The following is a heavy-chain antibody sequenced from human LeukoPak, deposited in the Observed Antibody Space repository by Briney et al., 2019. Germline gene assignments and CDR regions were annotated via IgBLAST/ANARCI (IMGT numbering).Heavy chain of an antibody. D-gene: IGHD3-22*01. Sequence: ASVKVSCKASGYTFTSYGISWVRQAPGKGLEWMGLVDPEDGETIYAEKFQGRVTITADTSTDTAYMELSSLRSEDTAVYYCAIYPPRYDSGGYFSGGMNYWGQGTLVTVSS. CDR1: GYTFTSYG. V-gene: IGHV1-69-2*01. J-gene: IGHJ4*02. CDR2: VDPEDGET. CDR3: AIYPPRYDSGGYFSGGMNY.